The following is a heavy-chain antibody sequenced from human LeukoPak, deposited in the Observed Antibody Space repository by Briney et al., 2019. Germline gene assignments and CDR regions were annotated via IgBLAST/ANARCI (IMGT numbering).Heavy chain of an antibody. J-gene: IGHJ4*02. CDR3: AKSRAYYDSSTFDY. Sequence: GGSLRLSCAASGFTFSSYAMSGVRQAPGKGRGWVSAIRGSGGSTYYADSVRGRFTISRDNSKNRLYLQMNSLRAEDTAVYYCAKSRAYYDSSTFDYWGQGTLVTVSS. V-gene: IGHV3-23*01. D-gene: IGHD3-22*01. CDR2: IRGSGGST. CDR1: GFTFSSYA.